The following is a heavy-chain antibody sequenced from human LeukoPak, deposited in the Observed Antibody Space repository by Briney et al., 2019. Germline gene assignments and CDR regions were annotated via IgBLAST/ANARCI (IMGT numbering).Heavy chain of an antibody. CDR3: TKGGELMNY. J-gene: IGHJ4*02. D-gene: IGHD1-26*01. Sequence: SETLSLTCTVSGGSISSYYWSWIRQPPGKGLEWIGYIYYSGSTYYNPSLKSRVTISVDTSKNQFSLRLSSVTAADTAVYYCTKGGELMNYWGQGTLVTVSS. CDR2: IYYSGST. CDR1: GGSISSYY. V-gene: IGHV4-59*06.